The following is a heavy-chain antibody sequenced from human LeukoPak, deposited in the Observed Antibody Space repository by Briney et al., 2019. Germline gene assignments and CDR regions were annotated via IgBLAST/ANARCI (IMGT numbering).Heavy chain of an antibody. V-gene: IGHV3-30-3*01. CDR3: ARARGPIAARRGDAFDI. Sequence: GGSLRLSCAASGFTFSSYAMHWVRQAPGKGLEWVAVISYGGSNKYYADSVKGRFTISRDTSKNTLYLQMNSLRAEDTAVYYCARARGPIAARRGDAFDIWGQGTMVTVSS. CDR1: GFTFSSYA. CDR2: ISYGGSNK. D-gene: IGHD6-6*01. J-gene: IGHJ3*02.